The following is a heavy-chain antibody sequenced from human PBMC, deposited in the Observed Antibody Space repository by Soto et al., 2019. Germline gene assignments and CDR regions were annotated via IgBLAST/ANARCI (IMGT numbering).Heavy chain of an antibody. CDR1: GGTFSSYT. Sequence: QVRLVQSGAAVKRPGSSVKVSCKASGGTFSSYTISWVRQAPGQGLEWMGGIIPIFGTATYAQKFQDRVTISADESTATAYMEVTSLTSEDTALYYCATRGPGANIYYYYHLDVWGQGTTGTVFS. J-gene: IGHJ6*02. CDR3: ATRGPGANIYYYYHLDV. V-gene: IGHV1-69*01. CDR2: IIPIFGTA.